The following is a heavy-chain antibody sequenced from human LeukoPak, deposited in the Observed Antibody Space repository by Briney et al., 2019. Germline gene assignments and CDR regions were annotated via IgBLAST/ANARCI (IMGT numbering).Heavy chain of an antibody. CDR3: ARSLAAAGTLDP. CDR1: GGSISSSSYY. Sequence: TPSETLSLTCTVSGGSISSSSYYWGWIRQPPGKGLEWIGSIYYSGSTYYNPSLKSRVTISVDTSKNQFSLKLSSVTAADTAVYYCARSLAAAGTLDPWGQGTLVTVSS. D-gene: IGHD6-13*01. J-gene: IGHJ5*02. V-gene: IGHV4-39*01. CDR2: IYYSGST.